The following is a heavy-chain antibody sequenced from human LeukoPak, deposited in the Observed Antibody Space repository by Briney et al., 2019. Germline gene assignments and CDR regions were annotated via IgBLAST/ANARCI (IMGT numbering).Heavy chain of an antibody. J-gene: IGHJ5*02. Sequence: SETLSLTCTVYGGSFSGYDWDWIRQPPGKGLEWIGEINHTGSTKTNPSLKSRVTKSVDTSKNQFSLKLTSVTAADTAVYYCARAPIPYDRSRTDYRFDPWGQGTLVTVAS. CDR2: INHTGST. V-gene: IGHV4-34*01. CDR1: GGSFSGYD. D-gene: IGHD3-16*01. CDR3: ARAPIPYDRSRTDYRFDP.